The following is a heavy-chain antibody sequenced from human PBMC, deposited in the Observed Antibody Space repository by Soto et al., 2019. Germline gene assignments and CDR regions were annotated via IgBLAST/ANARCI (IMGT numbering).Heavy chain of an antibody. V-gene: IGHV3-23*01. CDR3: ANEGIAVAGPRGWFDP. J-gene: IGHJ5*02. CDR2: ISGSGGST. D-gene: IGHD6-19*01. Sequence: EVQLLESGGGLVQPGGSLRLSCAASGFTFSSYAMSWVRHAPGKGLEWVSAISGSGGSTYYADSVKGRFTISRDNSKNTLYLQMNSLRAEDTAVYYCANEGIAVAGPRGWFDPWGQGTLVTVSS. CDR1: GFTFSSYA.